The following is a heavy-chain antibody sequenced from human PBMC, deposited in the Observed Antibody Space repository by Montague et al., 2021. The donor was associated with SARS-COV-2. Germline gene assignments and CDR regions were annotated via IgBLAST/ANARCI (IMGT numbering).Heavy chain of an antibody. J-gene: IGHJ6*02. CDR1: GFSFSDYW. CDR2: INTDGSNS. Sequence: SLRLSCAASGFSFSDYWMHWVRQAPGKGLEWVSRINTDGSNSYYTDSVKGGFTISRDNAKNTPYLQMNSLRAEDTAVYYCAREPGSVDGMDVWGQGTTITVSS. CDR3: AREPGSVDGMDV. V-gene: IGHV3-74*01. D-gene: IGHD4-23*01.